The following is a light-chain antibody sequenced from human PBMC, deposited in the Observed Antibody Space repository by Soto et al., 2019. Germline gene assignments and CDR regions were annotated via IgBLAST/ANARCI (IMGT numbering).Light chain of an antibody. CDR3: SSYAGSNNPVI. Sequence: QSVLTQPPSASGSPGQSVTISCTGTSSDVGGYNYVSWYQQHPGKAPKFLIFEVSRRPSGVPDRFSGSKSGNTASLTVSGLQADDEADYYSSSYAGSNNPVIFGGGTKLTVL. J-gene: IGLJ2*01. V-gene: IGLV2-8*01. CDR1: SSDVGGYNY. CDR2: EVS.